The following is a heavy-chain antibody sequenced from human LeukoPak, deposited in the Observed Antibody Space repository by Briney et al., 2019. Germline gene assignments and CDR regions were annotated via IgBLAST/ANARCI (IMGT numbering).Heavy chain of an antibody. D-gene: IGHD6-13*01. J-gene: IGHJ4*02. V-gene: IGHV4-61*02. Sequence: SQTLSLTCTVSGGSISSGSYYWSWIRQPAGKGLEWIGRIYTSGGTNYNPSLKSRVTISVDTSKNQFSLKLSSVTAADTAVYYCARMGIADDYWGQGTLVTVSS. CDR2: IYTSGGT. CDR3: ARMGIADDY. CDR1: GGSISSGSYY.